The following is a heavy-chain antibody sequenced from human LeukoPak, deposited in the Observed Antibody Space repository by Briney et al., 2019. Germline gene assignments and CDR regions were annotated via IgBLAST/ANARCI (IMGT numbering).Heavy chain of an antibody. CDR1: GFTVSSNY. J-gene: IGHJ4*02. CDR3: AREGYSSGWYRL. V-gene: IGHV3-53*01. CDR2: IYSGGST. Sequence: PGGSLRLSCAASGFTVSSNYMSWVRPAPRKGLEWVSVIYSGGSTYHADSVKGRFTISRDNSKNTLYLQMNSLRAEDTAVYYCAREGYSSGWYRLWGQGTLVTVSS. D-gene: IGHD6-19*01.